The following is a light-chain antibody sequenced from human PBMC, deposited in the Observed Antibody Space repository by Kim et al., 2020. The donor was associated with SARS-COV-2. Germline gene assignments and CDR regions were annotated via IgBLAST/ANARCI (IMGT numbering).Light chain of an antibody. Sequence: SPGARAPLSCRARQNIDTYLAWYQPRPGQAPRLLVYDASNRATGVPDRFSGSGSGTDFTLTISSLEPEDFSIYYCQQRNSWPPAVTFGGGTKVDIK. CDR3: QQRNSWPPAVT. CDR1: QNIDTY. CDR2: DAS. J-gene: IGKJ4*01. V-gene: IGKV3-11*01.